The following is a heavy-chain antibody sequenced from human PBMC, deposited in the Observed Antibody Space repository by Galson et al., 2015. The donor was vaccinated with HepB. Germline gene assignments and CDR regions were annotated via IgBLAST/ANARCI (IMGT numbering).Heavy chain of an antibody. V-gene: IGHV3-23*01. CDR2: INGRGSTR. CDR3: VKEGSWFGGDWFDP. J-gene: IGHJ5*02. CDR1: GFIFRHHA. Sequence: SLRLSCAGSGFIFRHHAMAWIRQAPGKGLEWVSGINGRGSTRSYSDAVKGRFSISRDNPKDTVFLQMDYLRAEDTAAYYCVKEGSWFGGDWFDPWGQGALVTVS. D-gene: IGHD3-16*01.